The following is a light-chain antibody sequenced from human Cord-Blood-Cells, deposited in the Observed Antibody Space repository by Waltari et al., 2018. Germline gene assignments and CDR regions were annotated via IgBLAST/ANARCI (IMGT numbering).Light chain of an antibody. V-gene: IGLV1-44*01. CDR3: AAWDDSLNGLV. Sequence: QSVLTQPPSASGTPGQRVTISCSGSSSNIGSNTVNWYQQLPGTAPKLLIYSNKQRPSGVPDRFSGSKSGTSASLAISGLQSEDEADYYCAAWDDSLNGLVFGGGTKLTAL. CDR1: SSNIGSNT. J-gene: IGLJ2*01. CDR2: SNK.